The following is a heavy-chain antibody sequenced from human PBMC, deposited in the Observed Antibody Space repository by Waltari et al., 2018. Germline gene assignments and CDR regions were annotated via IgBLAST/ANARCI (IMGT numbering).Heavy chain of an antibody. CDR1: GGSIRSRSYY. D-gene: IGHD4-17*01. V-gene: IGHV3-23*01. CDR2: ISGSGGST. CDR3: ATTTVTTEGAFDI. J-gene: IGHJ3*02. Sequence: LQLQESGPGLVKPSETLSLTCTVSGGSIRSRSYYWGWIRQPPGKGLEWVSAISGSGGSTYYADSVKGRFTISRDNSKNTLYLQMNSLRAEDTAVYYCATTTVTTEGAFDIWGQGTMVTVSS.